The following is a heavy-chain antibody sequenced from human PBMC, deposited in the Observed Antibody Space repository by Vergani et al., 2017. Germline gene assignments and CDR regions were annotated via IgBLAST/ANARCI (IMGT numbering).Heavy chain of an antibody. CDR1: GFPFSNAW. D-gene: IGHD6-19*01. V-gene: IGHV3-15*01. J-gene: IGHJ6*02. Sequence: EVQLVESGGNLVKPGGSLRLSCAASGFPFSNAWMSWVRQAPGKGLEWVGHIKSKTDGGTTDYAAPVKGRFTISRDDSKNTLYLQMSSLKTEDTAVYYCTTTIAVAGPYYYYGMDVWGQGTTVTVSS. CDR2: IKSKTDGGTT. CDR3: TTTIAVAGPYYYYGMDV.